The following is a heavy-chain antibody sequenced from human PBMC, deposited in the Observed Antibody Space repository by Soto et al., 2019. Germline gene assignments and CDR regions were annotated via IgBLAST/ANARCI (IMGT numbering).Heavy chain of an antibody. CDR3: ARDPSMIVVVITTLFDY. CDR1: GYTFTGYS. Sequence: ASVKVSCKASGYTFTGYSMHWVRQAPGQGLEWMGWINPNSGGTNYAQKFQGRVTMTRDTSISTAYMELSRLRSDDTAVYYCARDPSMIVVVITTLFDYWGQGTLVTVSS. D-gene: IGHD3-22*01. J-gene: IGHJ4*02. V-gene: IGHV1-2*02. CDR2: INPNSGGT.